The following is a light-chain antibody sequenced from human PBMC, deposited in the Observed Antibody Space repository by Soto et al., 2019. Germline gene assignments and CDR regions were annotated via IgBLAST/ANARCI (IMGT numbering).Light chain of an antibody. CDR2: EVS. Sequence: QSALTQPPSASGSPGQSVTISCTGTSSDVGGYNYVSWYQQHPGKAPKLMIYEVSKRPSGVPDRFSGSKSGNTASLTVSGLQAEDEADYYCSSYADSNNCYVFGTGTKVTVL. CDR1: SSDVGGYNY. J-gene: IGLJ1*01. CDR3: SSYADSNNCYV. V-gene: IGLV2-8*01.